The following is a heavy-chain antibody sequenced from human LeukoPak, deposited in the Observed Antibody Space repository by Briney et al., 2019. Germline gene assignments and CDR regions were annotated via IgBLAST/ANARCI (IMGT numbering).Heavy chain of an antibody. V-gene: IGHV3-7*01. Sequence: GGSLRLSCAASGFTFSSYWMSRVRQAPGKGLEWVANIKQDGSEKYYVDSVKGRFTISRDNAKNSLYLQMNSLRAEDTAVYYCARVKQQLHYYYYMDVWGKGTTVTVSS. J-gene: IGHJ6*03. CDR3: ARVKQQLHYYYYMDV. CDR1: GFTFSSYW. CDR2: IKQDGSEK. D-gene: IGHD6-13*01.